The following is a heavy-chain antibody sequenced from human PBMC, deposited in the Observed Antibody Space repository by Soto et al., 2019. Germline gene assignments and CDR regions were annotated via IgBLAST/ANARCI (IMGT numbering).Heavy chain of an antibody. V-gene: IGHV1-46*02. CDR2: INPSGGPT. CDR1: GYTFNTXY. D-gene: IGHD2-2*01. CDR3: AFGRPAASSWLDP. Sequence: QDQLVQSGTEVKKPGDSVRVSCKAVGYTFNTXYXXXXXXXXXXXXEWMGIINPSGGPTSYAQRFQGRVTMTSDTSTSTVYMELSSLTSDDTAVYFCAFGRPAASSWLDPWGQGTLVSVSS. J-gene: IGHJ5*02.